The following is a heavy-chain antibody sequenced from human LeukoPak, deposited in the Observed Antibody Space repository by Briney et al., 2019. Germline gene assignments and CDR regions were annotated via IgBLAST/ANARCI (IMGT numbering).Heavy chain of an antibody. D-gene: IGHD6-13*01. CDR1: GGSISSGGYS. CDR3: ARGDSSSWAFDY. Sequence: SQTLSLTCAVSGGSISSGGYSWSWIRQPPGKGLEWIGYIYHSGSTYYNPSLKSRVTISVDRSKNQFSLELSSVTAADTAVYYCARGDSSSWAFDYWGQGTLVTVSS. J-gene: IGHJ4*02. CDR2: IYHSGST. V-gene: IGHV4-30-2*01.